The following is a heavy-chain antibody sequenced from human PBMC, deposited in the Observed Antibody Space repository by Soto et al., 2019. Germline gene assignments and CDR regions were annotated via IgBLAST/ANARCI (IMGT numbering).Heavy chain of an antibody. D-gene: IGHD5-12*01. J-gene: IGHJ5*02. CDR2: ISGSGVST. V-gene: IGHV3-23*01. CDR3: AKMYRGYSGYIQS. Sequence: PGGSLRLSCATSGFTFTNYAMTWVRQCPGKGLEWVSSISGSGVSTYFADSVKGRFTISRDNSKNTLFLHMNSLRAEDTAVYYCAKMYRGYSGYIQSWGQGTLVTVSS. CDR1: GFTFTNYA.